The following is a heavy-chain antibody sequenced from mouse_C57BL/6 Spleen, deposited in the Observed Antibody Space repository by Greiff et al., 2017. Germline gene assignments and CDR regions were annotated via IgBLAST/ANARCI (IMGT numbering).Heavy chain of an antibody. CDR2: IYPGDGDT. Sequence: QVQLQQSGAELVKPGASVKISCKASGYAFSSYWMNWVKQRPGKGLEWIGQIYPGDGDTNYNGKCKGKATLTADKSSSTAYMQLSSLTSEDSSVYFCARRATEGGYFDYWGQGTTLTVSS. CDR3: ARRATEGGYFDY. V-gene: IGHV1-80*01. CDR1: GYAFSSYW. D-gene: IGHD3-1*01. J-gene: IGHJ2*01.